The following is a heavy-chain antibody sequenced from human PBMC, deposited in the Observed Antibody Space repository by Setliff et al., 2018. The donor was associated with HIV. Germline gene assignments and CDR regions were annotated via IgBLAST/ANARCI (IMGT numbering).Heavy chain of an antibody. CDR3: ARSRAAGFDY. J-gene: IGHJ4*02. V-gene: IGHV3-66*01. CDR2: IYAGGTI. Sequence: PGGSLRLSCAASGFTVSNDYMSWVCQAPGKGLEWVSVIYAGGTIYYADSVKGRFTISRDNAKNSLYLQMNSLRAEDTAVYYCARSRAAGFDYWGQGTLVTVSS. CDR1: GFTVSNDY. D-gene: IGHD6-13*01.